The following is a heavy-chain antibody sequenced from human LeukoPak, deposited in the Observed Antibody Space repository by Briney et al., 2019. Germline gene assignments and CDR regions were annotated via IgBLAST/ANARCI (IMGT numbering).Heavy chain of an antibody. V-gene: IGHV3-30*01. CDR2: ISYDGSNK. CDR3: ARERGYSYGYINY. J-gene: IGHJ4*02. D-gene: IGHD5-18*01. Sequence: PGGSLRLSCAASGFTFSSYAMHWVRQAPGKGLEWVAVISYDGSNKYYADSVKGRFTISRDNSKNTLYLQMNSLRAEDTAVYYCARERGYSYGYINYWGQGTLATVSS. CDR1: GFTFSSYA.